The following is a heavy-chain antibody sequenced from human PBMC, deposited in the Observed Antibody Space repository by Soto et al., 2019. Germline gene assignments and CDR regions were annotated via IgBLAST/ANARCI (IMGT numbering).Heavy chain of an antibody. Sequence: GGSLRLSCAASGFTFSSYGMHWVRQAPGKGLEWVAVIWYDGSNKYYADSVKGRFTISRDNSKNTLYLQMNSLRAEDTAVYYCAGERYCSSTSCYYSYYYGMDVWGQGTTVTRLL. D-gene: IGHD2-2*01. CDR1: GFTFSSYG. V-gene: IGHV3-33*01. CDR2: IWYDGSNK. CDR3: AGERYCSSTSCYYSYYYGMDV. J-gene: IGHJ6*02.